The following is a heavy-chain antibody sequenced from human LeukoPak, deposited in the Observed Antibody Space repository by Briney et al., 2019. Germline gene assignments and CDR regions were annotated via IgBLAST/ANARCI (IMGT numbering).Heavy chain of an antibody. CDR2: IIPILGIA. Sequence: ASVKVSCKASGGTFSSYTISWVRQAPGQGLGWMGRIIPILGIANYAQKFQGRVTITADKSTSTAYMELSSLRSEDTAVYYCAGAGGYYDNAFDIWGQGTMVTVSS. CDR3: AGAGGYYDNAFDI. D-gene: IGHD3-22*01. J-gene: IGHJ3*02. V-gene: IGHV1-69*02. CDR1: GGTFSSYT.